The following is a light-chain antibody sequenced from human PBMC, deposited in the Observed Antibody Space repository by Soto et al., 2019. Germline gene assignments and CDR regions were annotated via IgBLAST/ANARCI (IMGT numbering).Light chain of an antibody. CDR2: GAS. V-gene: IGKV3-20*01. Sequence: EIVLTQSPGTLVLSPADRATLSCRAIQSVNKAYLVCDQQKPGQPPTLLIYGASRRATGIPDRFSGSGSGTGFTLTISRLEPEDFAGYYCQQYGSTPWTFGQGNKVDI. CDR1: QSVNKAY. J-gene: IGKJ1*01. CDR3: QQYGSTPWT.